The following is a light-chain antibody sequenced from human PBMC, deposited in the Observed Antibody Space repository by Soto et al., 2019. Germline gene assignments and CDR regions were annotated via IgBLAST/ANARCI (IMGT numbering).Light chain of an antibody. J-gene: IGLJ1*01. CDR3: AAWDDGLNGRYV. V-gene: IGLV1-44*01. CDR1: RSNIGSNS. Sequence: QSVLTQPPSASGTPGQRVTISCSGDRSNIGSNSVNWYQQLPGTAPKLLIYSNNQRPSGVPDRFSGSKSGTSASLAISGLQSEDEADYYCAAWDDGLNGRYVFGTGTKLTVL. CDR2: SNN.